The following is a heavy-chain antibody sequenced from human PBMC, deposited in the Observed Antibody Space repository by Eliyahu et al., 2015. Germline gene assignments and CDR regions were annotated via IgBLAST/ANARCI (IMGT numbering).Heavy chain of an antibody. V-gene: IGHV4-39*01. D-gene: IGHD3-10*01. CDR2: IFHSGTT. Sequence: QLQLQESGPGLVKPSETLSLTCTVSGGSVSXSGHYWGWIRQPPGQGLEWIGNIFHSGTTYYNPSLKSRVTISVDTSKDQFSLKLTSVTAADTAAYYCARRKSGNGFGDNWFDPWGQGILVTVSS. CDR3: ARRKSGNGFGDNWFDP. J-gene: IGHJ5*02. CDR1: GGSVSXSGHY.